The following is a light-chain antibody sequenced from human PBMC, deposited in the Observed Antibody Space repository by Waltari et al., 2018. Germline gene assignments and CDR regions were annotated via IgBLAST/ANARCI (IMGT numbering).Light chain of an antibody. CDR2: GAS. J-gene: IGKJ2*01. CDR3: QQYHKWPPYT. V-gene: IGKV3-15*01. CDR1: PTITSN. Sequence: EIVLTQSPATLSVSPGERPTLSCGASPTITSNLAWYQQQPGQAPRLLFYGASTRAIGIPARFSGSESEKEFTLTSTSLQSEDFAGYFCQQYHKWPPYTFGQGTKLDI.